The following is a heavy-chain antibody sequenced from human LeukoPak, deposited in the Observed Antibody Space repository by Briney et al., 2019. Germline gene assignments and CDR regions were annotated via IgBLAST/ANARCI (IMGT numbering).Heavy chain of an antibody. Sequence: SETLSLTCAVYGGSFSGYYWSWIRQPPGKGLEWIGEINHSGSTNYNPSLKSRVTMSVDTSKNQFSLKLSSVTAADTAVYYCARSRRGVDYWGQGTLVTVSS. D-gene: IGHD3-10*01. CDR2: INHSGST. J-gene: IGHJ4*02. CDR3: ARSRRGVDY. V-gene: IGHV4-34*01. CDR1: GGSFSGYY.